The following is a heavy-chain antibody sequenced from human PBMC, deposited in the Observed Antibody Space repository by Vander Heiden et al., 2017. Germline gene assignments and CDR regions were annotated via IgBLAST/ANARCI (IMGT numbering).Heavy chain of an antibody. CDR1: GFTFSSYA. CDR3: AKSRGYSYAYYFDY. D-gene: IGHD5-18*01. J-gene: IGHJ4*02. Sequence: EVQLLESGGGLVQPGGSLRLSCAASGFTFSSYAMSWVRQAAGKGLEWVSASSGSGGSRYYADSVKGRFAISRDNSKDTLYLQMNSLRAEETAVYYCAKSRGYSYAYYFDYWGQGTLVTVSS. CDR2: SSGSGGSR. V-gene: IGHV3-23*01.